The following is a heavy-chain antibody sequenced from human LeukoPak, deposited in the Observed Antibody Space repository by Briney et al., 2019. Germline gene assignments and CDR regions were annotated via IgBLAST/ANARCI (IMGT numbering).Heavy chain of an antibody. J-gene: IGHJ6*02. Sequence: SETLSLTCAVYGGSFSGYYWSWIRQPPGKGLEWIGEINHSGSTNYNPSLKSRVTISVDTSKNQFSLKLSSVTAADTAVYYCATQGRYFDWLLSGPGMDVWGQGTTVTVSS. CDR3: ATQGRYFDWLLSGPGMDV. D-gene: IGHD3-9*01. V-gene: IGHV4-34*01. CDR1: GGSFSGYY. CDR2: INHSGST.